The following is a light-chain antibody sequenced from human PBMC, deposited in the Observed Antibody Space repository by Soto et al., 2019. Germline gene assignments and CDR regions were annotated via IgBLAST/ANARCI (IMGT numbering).Light chain of an antibody. CDR2: KTT. CDR1: HSLLHSDGNTY. J-gene: IGKJ2*01. CDR3: MQAALYPPYT. V-gene: IGKV2-24*01. Sequence: ENVLTPTPVFSPVTLGQPASISCRSSHSLLHSDGNTYLSWLQQRPGQPPRLLIYKTTNRFSGVPDGFSGSGAGTEFTLKISRVEAEDVGVYSCMQAALYPPYTFGQGTELEI.